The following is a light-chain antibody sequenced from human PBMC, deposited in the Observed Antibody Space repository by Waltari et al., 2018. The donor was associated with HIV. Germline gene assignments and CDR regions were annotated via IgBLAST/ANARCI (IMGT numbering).Light chain of an antibody. V-gene: IGLV2-11*01. CDR2: DVH. CDR1: SSDIGAYNY. J-gene: IGLJ2*01. Sequence: QSALTQPRSVSGSPGQSVTISCTGTSSDIGAYNYVSWYQHHPDKGPKLLIYDVHKRPSGVPDRFSGSKSGNTCSLPISGLQAEDEADYYCCSYADTFFVLFGGRTKLTVL. CDR3: CSYADTFFVL.